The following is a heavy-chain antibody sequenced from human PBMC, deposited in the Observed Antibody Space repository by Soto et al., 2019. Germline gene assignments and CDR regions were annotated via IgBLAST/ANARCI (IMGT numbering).Heavy chain of an antibody. CDR2: IYYSGST. Sequence: SETLSLTCTVSGGSIGSGDYYWSWIRQPPGKGLEWIGYIYYSGSTSYNPSLKSRVSISVDTSKNQFSLKLSSVTAADTAVYYCARHRNSYGVNDIDYWGEGTLVTGSP. V-gene: IGHV4-30-4*01. CDR1: GGSIGSGDYY. CDR3: ARHRNSYGVNDIDY. J-gene: IGHJ4*02. D-gene: IGHD5-18*01.